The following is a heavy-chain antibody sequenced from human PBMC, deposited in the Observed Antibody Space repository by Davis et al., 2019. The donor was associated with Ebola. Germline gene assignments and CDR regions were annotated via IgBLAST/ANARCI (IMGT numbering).Heavy chain of an antibody. Sequence: GESLKISCADSVITFSSYAMNWVRQAPGKGLEWVAVISYDGRNKYYADSVKGRFTISRDNSKNSLYLQMNSLRAEDTAVYYCARVGTYYYGSGRESYYGMDVYRHVTSVTVS. J-gene: IGHJ6*02. CDR3: ARVGTYYYGSGRESYYGMDV. CDR2: ISYDGRNK. V-gene: IGHV3-30*04. CDR1: VITFSSYA. D-gene: IGHD3-10*01.